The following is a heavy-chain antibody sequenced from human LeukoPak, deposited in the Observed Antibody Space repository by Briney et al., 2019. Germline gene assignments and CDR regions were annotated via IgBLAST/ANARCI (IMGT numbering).Heavy chain of an antibody. CDR2: IGTAGDT. Sequence: GGSLRLSCEASGXTFSSYDIQWVRQATGKGLEWVSSIGTAGDTYYAGSVRGRFTLSRENAKKSSYLQMNNLGAGDTAVYYCARGALGFDYWGQGTMVTVSS. J-gene: IGHJ4*02. V-gene: IGHV3-13*04. CDR3: ARGALGFDY. CDR1: GXTFSSYD.